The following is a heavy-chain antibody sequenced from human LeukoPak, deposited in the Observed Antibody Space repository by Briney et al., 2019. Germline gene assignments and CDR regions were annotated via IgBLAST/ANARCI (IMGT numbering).Heavy chain of an antibody. V-gene: IGHV4-39*01. CDR3: ASVRRGFGESSKYYSYYYMDV. CDR1: GGSISSSSYY. D-gene: IGHD3-10*01. J-gene: IGHJ6*03. Sequence: SGTLSLTCTVSGGSISSSSYYWGWIRQPPGKGLEWIANIYYSGSTYYNPSLKSRVTISVDTSKNQLSLKLSAVTAADTAVYYCASVRRGFGESSKYYSYYYMDVWGNGTTVPIS. CDR2: IYYSGST.